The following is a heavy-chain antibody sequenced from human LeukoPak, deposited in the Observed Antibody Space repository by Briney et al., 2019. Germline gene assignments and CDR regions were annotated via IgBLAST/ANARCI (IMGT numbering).Heavy chain of an antibody. J-gene: IGHJ4*02. CDR2: INPNSGDT. V-gene: IGHV1-2*02. D-gene: IGHD6-13*01. CDR1: GYAFTGYN. Sequence: GASVKVSCKASGYAFTGYNMHWVRQAPGQGLEWMGWINPNSGDTKYAQKFQGRVTMTRDTSISTAYMELNSLRSDDTAVYYCARDSIAVVGLTFDYWGQGTLVTVSS. CDR3: ARDSIAVVGLTFDY.